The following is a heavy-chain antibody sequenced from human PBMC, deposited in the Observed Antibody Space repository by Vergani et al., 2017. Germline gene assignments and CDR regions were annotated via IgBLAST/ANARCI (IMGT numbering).Heavy chain of an antibody. CDR1: ADSISSGSYY. V-gene: IGHV4-39*01. CDR2: IYYSGLT. Sequence: QLQLQQSGPGLVKPSETLFLTCTVSADSISSGSYYWGWIRQPPGKSLEWIGSIYYSGLTYYNPSLKSRVAISVDTSKNQFSLKVTSVTAADTAVYYCARILGPVVPAGYYFDYWGQGTLVTVSS. D-gene: IGHD2-2*01. J-gene: IGHJ4*02. CDR3: ARILGPVVPAGYYFDY.